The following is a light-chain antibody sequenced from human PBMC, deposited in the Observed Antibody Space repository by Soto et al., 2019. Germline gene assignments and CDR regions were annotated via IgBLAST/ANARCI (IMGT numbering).Light chain of an antibody. CDR1: GSDVGDNNY. Sequence: QSALTQPASVSGSPGQSITISCTGTGSDVGDNNYVSWYQQYSGKAPKLIIFDVSNRPSGVSSRFSGSKSGNTASLTISGLQTEDEADYYCSSYTSYTTVVFGGGTKLTVL. J-gene: IGLJ2*01. V-gene: IGLV2-14*03. CDR2: DVS. CDR3: SSYTSYTTVV.